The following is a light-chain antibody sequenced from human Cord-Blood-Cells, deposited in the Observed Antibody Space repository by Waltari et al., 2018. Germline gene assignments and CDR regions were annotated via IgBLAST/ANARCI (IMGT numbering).Light chain of an antibody. J-gene: IGKJ1*01. CDR2: GAS. CDR1: QSVSSSY. CDR3: QQYGSSSWT. Sequence: TLSCRASQSVSSSYLAWYQQKPGQAPRLLIYGASSRATGIPDRFSGSGSGTDFTLTISRLEPEDFAVYYCQQYGSSSWTFGQGTKVEIK. V-gene: IGKV3-20*01.